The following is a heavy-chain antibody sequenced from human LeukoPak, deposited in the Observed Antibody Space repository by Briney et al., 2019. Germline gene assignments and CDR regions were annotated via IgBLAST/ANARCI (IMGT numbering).Heavy chain of an antibody. D-gene: IGHD3-10*01. J-gene: IGHJ4*02. CDR3: AGWFGESGFDY. V-gene: IGHV4-59*01. CDR1: GGSISSYY. CDR2: IYYSGST. Sequence: SETLSLTCTVSGGSISSYYWCWIRQPPGKGLEWIGYIYYSGSTNYNPSLKSRVTISVDTSKNQFSLKLSSLTAADTAVYYRAGWFGESGFDYWGQGTLVTVSS.